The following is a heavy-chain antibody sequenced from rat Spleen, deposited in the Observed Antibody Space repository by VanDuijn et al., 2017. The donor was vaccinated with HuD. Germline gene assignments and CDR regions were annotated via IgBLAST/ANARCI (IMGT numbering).Heavy chain of an antibody. CDR2: ISYDGSST. D-gene: IGHD1-10*01. CDR1: GFTFSDYY. J-gene: IGHJ2*01. CDR3: ARVGTNPFDY. V-gene: IGHV5-29*01. Sequence: EVQLVESDGGLVQPGRSLKLSCAASGFTFSDYYMAWVRQAPTKGLEWVATISYDGSSTYYRDSVKGRFTISRDNAKSTLYLQMDSLRSEDTAPYYCARVGTNPFDYWGQGVMVTVSS.